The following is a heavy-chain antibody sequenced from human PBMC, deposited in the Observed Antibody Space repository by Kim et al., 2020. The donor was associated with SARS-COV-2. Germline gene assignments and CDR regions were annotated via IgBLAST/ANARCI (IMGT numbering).Heavy chain of an antibody. D-gene: IGHD6-19*01. CDR2: ISWDGGST. CDR3: TRSGWLYDYGMDV. J-gene: IGHJ6*02. CDR1: GFNFDDFS. V-gene: IGHV3-43*01. Sequence: GGSLRLSCAASGFNFDDFSMHWVRQAPGKGQEWVSLISWDGGSTYYSDSVRGRFTISRDNSKNSLYLHMNSLRSEDTALYYCTRSGWLYDYGMDVWGQGTTLTVSS.